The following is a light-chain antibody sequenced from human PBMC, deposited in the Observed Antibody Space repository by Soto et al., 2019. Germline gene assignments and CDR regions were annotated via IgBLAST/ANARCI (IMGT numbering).Light chain of an antibody. Sequence: DIQMTQSPSSLSASVGDRVTITCRASQSISSYLNWYQQKPGKAPKLPIYAASSLQSGVPSRFGGSGSGTAFTLTISSLQPEDFAFYYCQQTYRIPPTFGQGTRLEIK. CDR3: QQTYRIPPT. V-gene: IGKV1-39*01. CDR2: AAS. CDR1: QSISSY. J-gene: IGKJ5*01.